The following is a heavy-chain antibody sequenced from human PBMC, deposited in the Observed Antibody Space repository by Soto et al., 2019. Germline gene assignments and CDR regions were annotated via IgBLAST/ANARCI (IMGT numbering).Heavy chain of an antibody. J-gene: IGHJ5*02. CDR3: ATDTLAFATRALHNWFDP. CDR2: FDPEDGET. D-gene: IGHD2-15*01. CDR1: GYTLTELS. V-gene: IGHV1-24*01. Sequence: ASVKVSCKVSGYTLTELSMHWVRQAPGKGLEWMGGFDPEDGETVYAQKFQGRVTMTEDTSTDTAYMELSSLRSEDTAVYYCATDTLAFATRALHNWFDPWGQGTLVTVSS.